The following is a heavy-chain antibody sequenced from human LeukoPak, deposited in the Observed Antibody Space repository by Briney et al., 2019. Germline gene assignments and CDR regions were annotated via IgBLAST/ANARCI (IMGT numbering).Heavy chain of an antibody. CDR1: GFPFSIYG. CDR2: ISPGGGPT. V-gene: IGHV3-23*01. Sequence: GGSLRLSCAGSGFPFSIYGMNWVRQAPGKGLEWVSGISPGGGPTYYADSVKGRFTISRDDSKNTLYLQMNNLRAEDTAVYYCARDNSVRDEAWWFNPWGQGTLVTVSS. D-gene: IGHD5-24*01. J-gene: IGHJ5*02. CDR3: ARDNSVRDEAWWFNP.